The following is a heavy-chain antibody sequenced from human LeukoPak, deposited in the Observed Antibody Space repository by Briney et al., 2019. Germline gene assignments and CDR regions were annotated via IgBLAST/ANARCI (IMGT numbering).Heavy chain of an antibody. CDR1: GGSLSGYY. Sequence: KPSETLSLTCAVYGGSLSGYYWSWIRQPPGKGLEWIGEIDHSGSTNYNPSLKSRVTISVDTSKNQFSLKLSSVTAADTAVYYCARGWVTIFGVVIGPDYWGQGTLVTVSS. CDR3: ARGWVTIFGVVIGPDY. CDR2: IDHSGST. D-gene: IGHD3-3*01. V-gene: IGHV4-34*01. J-gene: IGHJ4*02.